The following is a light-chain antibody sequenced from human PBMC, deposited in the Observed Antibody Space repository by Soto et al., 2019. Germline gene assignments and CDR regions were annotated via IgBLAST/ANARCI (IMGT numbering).Light chain of an antibody. CDR1: SSDVGGYNY. Sequence: QSALTQPASVSGSPGQSITISCTGTSSDVGGYNYVSWYQQHPGKAPKLMIYEVSNRPSGVSNRFTGSKSGNTASLTISGLQAEDGDVYLCSSYTSSSTLVFGGGTKLTVL. J-gene: IGLJ2*01. CDR3: SSYTSSSTLV. V-gene: IGLV2-14*01. CDR2: EVS.